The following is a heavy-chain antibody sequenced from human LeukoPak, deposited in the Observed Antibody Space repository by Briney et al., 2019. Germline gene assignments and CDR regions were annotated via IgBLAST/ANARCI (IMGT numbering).Heavy chain of an antibody. CDR1: GFRFRSCH. D-gene: IGHD3-10*01. CDR3: ARDNGSDNFDY. Sequence: QPGRSLILSCAASGFRFRSCHIHWVRQAPGKGLEWLAVVYDDGREAQNGDAVKGRFTISRDNSKNTVYLQMNSLRADDTAVYYCARDNGSDNFDYWGQGTLVTVSS. J-gene: IGHJ4*02. CDR2: VYDDGREA. V-gene: IGHV3-33*01.